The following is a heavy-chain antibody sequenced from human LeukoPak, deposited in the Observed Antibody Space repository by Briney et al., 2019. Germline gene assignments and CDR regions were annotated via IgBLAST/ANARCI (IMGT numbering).Heavy chain of an antibody. CDR3: VKDGGGWTFDH. CDR1: GFTFSNYG. V-gene: IGHV3-30*18. J-gene: IGHJ4*02. CDR2: ISYDGSIT. Sequence: GGSLRLSCAVSGFTFSNYGMHWVRQAPGKGLEWVAFISYDGSITYYADSLKGRFNISRDNSKNTLSLQMSSLGPEDTAVYYCVKDGGGWTFDHWGQGMLATVSS. D-gene: IGHD3/OR15-3a*01.